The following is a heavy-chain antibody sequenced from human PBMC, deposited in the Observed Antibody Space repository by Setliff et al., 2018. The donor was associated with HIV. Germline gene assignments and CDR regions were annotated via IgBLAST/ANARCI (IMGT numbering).Heavy chain of an antibody. CDR2: IYSTGST. CDR3: AKGAGFYGDYTFDY. J-gene: IGHJ4*02. V-gene: IGHV4-59*11. Sequence: SETLSLTCTVSGASITSHYWSWLRQSPGRELEWIGYIYSTGSTNYNPSLQSRVSISMDASKNKFSLKVTSVTSADTAVYYCAKGAGFYGDYTFDYWGQGDLVTVSS. CDR1: GASITSHY. D-gene: IGHD4-17*01.